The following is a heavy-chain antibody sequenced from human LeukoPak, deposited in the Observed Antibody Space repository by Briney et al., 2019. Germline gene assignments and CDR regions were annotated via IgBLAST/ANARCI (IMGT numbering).Heavy chain of an antibody. V-gene: IGHV4-61*01. CDR1: GGSISSSSYY. CDR3: ARESREEAFDI. J-gene: IGHJ3*02. D-gene: IGHD5-24*01. Sequence: SETLSLTCTVSGGSISSSSYYWSWIRQPPGKGLEWIGYIYYSGSTNYNPSLKSRVTISVDTSKNQFSLKLSSVTAADTAVYYCARESREEAFDIWGQGTMVTVSS. CDR2: IYYSGST.